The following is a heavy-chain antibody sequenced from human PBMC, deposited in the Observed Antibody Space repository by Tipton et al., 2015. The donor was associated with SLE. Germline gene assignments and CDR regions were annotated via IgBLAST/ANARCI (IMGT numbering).Heavy chain of an antibody. CDR2: ISYDGTKK. D-gene: IGHD3-10*01. V-gene: IGHV3-33*03. J-gene: IGHJ6*02. CDR3: AKDQQIYSYGSAFGMDV. Sequence: SLRLSCAASGFPFSSYGMHWVRQAPGEGLEWVAVISYDGTKKYDVDSVKGRFTISRENSKNTLYLQMNSLRAEDTAVYYRAKDQQIYSYGSAFGMDVWGQGSTVTVSS. CDR1: GFPFSSYG.